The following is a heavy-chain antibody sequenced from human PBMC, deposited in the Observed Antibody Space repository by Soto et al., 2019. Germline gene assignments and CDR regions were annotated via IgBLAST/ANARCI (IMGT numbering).Heavy chain of an antibody. Sequence: GASVKVSCKASGYTFTSYDINWVRQATGQGLEWMGWMNPNSGNTGYAQKFQGRVTMTRNTSISTAYMKLSSLRSEDTAVYYCARGLVVVPAAMYDHYYYMDVWGKGTTVTVSS. CDR3: ARGLVVVPAAMYDHYYYMDV. CDR1: GYTFTSYD. V-gene: IGHV1-8*01. D-gene: IGHD2-2*01. CDR2: MNPNSGNT. J-gene: IGHJ6*03.